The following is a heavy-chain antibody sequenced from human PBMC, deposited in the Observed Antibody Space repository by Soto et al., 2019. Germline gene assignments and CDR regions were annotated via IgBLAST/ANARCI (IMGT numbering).Heavy chain of an antibody. Sequence: SETLSLTCTVSGASINSGGYYWSWIRQPPGKGLEWIGEINHSGSTNYNPSLKSRVTISVDTSKNQFSLKLSSVTAADTAVYYCARGQGYDFWSGYYRPHFNWFDPWGQGTLVTSPQ. D-gene: IGHD3-3*01. CDR3: ARGQGYDFWSGYYRPHFNWFDP. V-gene: IGHV4-34*01. CDR1: GASINSGGYY. J-gene: IGHJ5*02. CDR2: INHSGST.